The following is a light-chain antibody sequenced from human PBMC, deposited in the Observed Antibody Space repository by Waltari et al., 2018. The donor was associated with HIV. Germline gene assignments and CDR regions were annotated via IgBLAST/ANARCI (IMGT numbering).Light chain of an antibody. V-gene: IGLV1-44*01. CDR3: ATWDDSLSGFYV. J-gene: IGLJ1*01. Sequence: QSVLTQPPSASGTPGQRVTIPCSGGSSNIGTNTVNWYQQLPGTAPKLLIFSNNQRPSGVPARFSGSKSGTSASLAISGLQSEDEADYYCATWDDSLSGFYVFGTGTKVTVL. CDR2: SNN. CDR1: SSNIGTNT.